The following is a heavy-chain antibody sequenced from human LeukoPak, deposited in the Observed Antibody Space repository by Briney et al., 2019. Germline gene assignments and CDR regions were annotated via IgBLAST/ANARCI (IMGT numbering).Heavy chain of an antibody. D-gene: IGHD3-16*02. CDR3: ASAPRMVSFGGAIDYFDY. CDR1: GGSISSSRHY. J-gene: IGHJ4*02. V-gene: IGHV4-39*07. Sequence: TSSETLSLTCTVSGGSISSSRHYWGWIRQPPGKGLEWIGSMYYSGSNYYNPSLRSRVTISVDTSKNQFSLKLNSVTAADTAVYYCASAPRMVSFGGAIDYFDYWGQGTLVTVSS. CDR2: MYYSGSN.